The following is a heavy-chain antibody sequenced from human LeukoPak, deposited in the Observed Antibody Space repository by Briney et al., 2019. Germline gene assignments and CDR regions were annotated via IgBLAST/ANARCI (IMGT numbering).Heavy chain of an antibody. D-gene: IGHD4-17*01. CDR2: IYSGGST. CDR1: GSTVSSNY. J-gene: IGHJ3*02. V-gene: IGHV3-66*01. CDR3: ARDERLRTDAFDI. Sequence: GGSLRLSCAASGSTVSSNYMSWVRQAPGKGLEWVSVIYSGGSTYYADSVKGRFTISRDNSKNTLYLQMNSLRAEDTAVYYCARDERLRTDAFDIWGQGTMVTVSS.